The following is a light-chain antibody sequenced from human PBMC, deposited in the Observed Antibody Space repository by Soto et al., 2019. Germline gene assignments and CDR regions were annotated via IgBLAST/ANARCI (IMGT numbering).Light chain of an antibody. CDR1: QSVGSN. CDR3: QHYNTWPWT. J-gene: IGKJ1*01. CDR2: GAS. V-gene: IGKV3-15*01. Sequence: EIVLTQSPGTLSLSPGERATLSCRASQSVGSNYLAWYQQKPGQAPRLLISGASTRAAGIPARFSGSGSGTEFTLTISSLQSEDFAVYYCQHYNTWPWTFGQGTKVEVK.